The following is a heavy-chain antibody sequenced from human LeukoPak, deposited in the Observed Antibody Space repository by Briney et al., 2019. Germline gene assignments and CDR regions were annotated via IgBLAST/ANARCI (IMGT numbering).Heavy chain of an antibody. CDR1: GFTFSSYW. Sequence: GGSLRLSCAASGFTFSSYWMTWIRQAPGKGLEWVSYIAPAGTTYYADSVKGRFTISRDNAKTSLYLQMINRIADDKAVYYCARDLGPHRSSPNTGAFDIWGQGTMVTVSS. D-gene: IGHD1-26*01. J-gene: IGHJ3*02. CDR2: IAPAGTT. CDR3: ARDLGPHRSSPNTGAFDI. V-gene: IGHV3-48*04.